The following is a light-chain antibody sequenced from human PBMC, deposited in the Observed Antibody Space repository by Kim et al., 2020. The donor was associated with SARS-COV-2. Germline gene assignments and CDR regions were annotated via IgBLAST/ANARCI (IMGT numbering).Light chain of an antibody. V-gene: IGKV3-11*01. CDR3: QQRSNWPPLT. Sequence: SPGKRATLSCRASQSVSRYLAWYQQKPGQAPRLLIYDASNRATGFPARFSGSGSGTDFTLTISSLEPEDFAVYYCQQRSNWPPLTFGGGTKVDIK. J-gene: IGKJ4*01. CDR1: QSVSRY. CDR2: DAS.